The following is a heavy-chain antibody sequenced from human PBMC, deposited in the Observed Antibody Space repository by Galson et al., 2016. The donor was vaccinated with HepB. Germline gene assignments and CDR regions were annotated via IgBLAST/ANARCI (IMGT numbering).Heavy chain of an antibody. Sequence: SVKVSCKASGGTFNKYDISWVRQAPGQGLEWMGGISPAFGTTKYAQKFQVKVTFTADESTSTAYLQMNSLRAEDTAIYYCAKWMRRDGYNFDNWGQGTLVTVSS. D-gene: IGHD5-24*01. V-gene: IGHV1-69*13. J-gene: IGHJ4*02. CDR1: GGTFNKYD. CDR3: AKWMRRDGYNFDN. CDR2: ISPAFGTT.